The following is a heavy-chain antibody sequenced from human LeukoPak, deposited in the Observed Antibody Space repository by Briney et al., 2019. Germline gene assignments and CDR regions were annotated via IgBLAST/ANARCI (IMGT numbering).Heavy chain of an antibody. CDR1: GGSFSGYY. CDR3: ASTERCSTTCPLDY. Sequence: ASETLSLTCSVYGGSFSGYYWSWIRQAPGKGLEWIGEINHSGSTNYTPSLKSRVTISLDTSRNQFSLKLTSVTAADTAVYYCASTERCSTTCPLDYWGQGTLVTVSS. CDR2: INHSGST. J-gene: IGHJ4*02. D-gene: IGHD2-2*01. V-gene: IGHV4-34*01.